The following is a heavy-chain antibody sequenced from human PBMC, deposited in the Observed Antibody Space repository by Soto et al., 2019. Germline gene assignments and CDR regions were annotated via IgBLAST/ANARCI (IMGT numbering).Heavy chain of an antibody. CDR3: AREEEQQLVRGVWFDP. V-gene: IGHV1-18*01. J-gene: IGHJ5*02. CDR2: ISAYNGNT. Sequence: QVQLVQSGAEVKKPGASVKVSCKASGYTFTSYGISWVRQAPGQGLEWMGWISAYNGNTNYSQKLQGRVTMTTDTSTSTAYMELRSLRSDDTAVYYCAREEEQQLVRGVWFDPWGQGTLVTVSS. CDR1: GYTFTSYG. D-gene: IGHD6-13*01.